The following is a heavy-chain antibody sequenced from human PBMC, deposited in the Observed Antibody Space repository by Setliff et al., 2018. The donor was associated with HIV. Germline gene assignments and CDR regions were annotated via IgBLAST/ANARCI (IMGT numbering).Heavy chain of an antibody. J-gene: IGHJ4*02. CDR1: GGSISSGSYY. V-gene: IGHV4-61*09. CDR3: ARVGYHGSGRYSFDY. Sequence: SETLSLTCTVSGGSISSGSYYWSWIRQPAGKGLEWIGHIHTSGSTKYNPSLKSRVTISADTSKKQFSLNLSSVTAAETAVYYCARVGYHGSGRYSFDYWGQGTLVTVSS. CDR2: IHTSGST. D-gene: IGHD3-10*01.